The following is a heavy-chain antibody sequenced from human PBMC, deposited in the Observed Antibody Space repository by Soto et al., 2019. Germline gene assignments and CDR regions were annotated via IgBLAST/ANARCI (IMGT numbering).Heavy chain of an antibody. CDR2: IYSSGST. CDR1: GGSVSSGSYY. V-gene: IGHV4-61*01. D-gene: IGHD3-10*01. Sequence: SETLSLTCTVSGGSVSSGSYYWSWIRQPPGKGLEWIGYIYSSGSTNYNPSLESRDTISVDTSKNQFSLKLSSVTAADTAVYYCARDTYNYGSDWFDPWGQGNLVTVSS. J-gene: IGHJ5*02. CDR3: ARDTYNYGSDWFDP.